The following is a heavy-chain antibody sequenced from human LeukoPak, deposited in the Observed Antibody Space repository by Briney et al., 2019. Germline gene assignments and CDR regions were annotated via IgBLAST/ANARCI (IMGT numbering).Heavy chain of an antibody. CDR2: ISYDGSNK. J-gene: IGHJ4*02. CDR3: AKAAGYSYGYIGY. V-gene: IGHV3-30*18. Sequence: GGSLRLSCAASGFTFSSYGMHWGRQGPGKGLEWVAVISYDGSNKYYADSVKGRFTISRDNSQNTLYLQMNSLRAEDTAVYYCAKAAGYSYGYIGYWGQGTLVTVSS. CDR1: GFTFSSYG. D-gene: IGHD5-18*01.